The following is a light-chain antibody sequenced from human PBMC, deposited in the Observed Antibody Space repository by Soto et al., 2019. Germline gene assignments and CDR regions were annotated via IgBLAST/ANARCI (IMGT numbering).Light chain of an antibody. CDR1: SSDVGGYNY. Sequence: QSALTQPASVSGSPGQSITISCTGTSSDVGGYNYVSWYQLHPGKAPKLMIHEVSERPSGVSNRFSGSKSGNTASLTTSGLQAEDEADYYCASYRTGATYVFGGGTKLTVL. CDR3: ASYRTGATYV. V-gene: IGLV2-14*01. CDR2: EVS. J-gene: IGLJ1*01.